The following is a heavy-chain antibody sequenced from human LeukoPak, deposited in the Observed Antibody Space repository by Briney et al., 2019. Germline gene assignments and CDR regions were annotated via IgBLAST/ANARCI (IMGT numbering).Heavy chain of an antibody. D-gene: IGHD6-13*01. CDR2: ISYDGSNK. J-gene: IGHJ4*02. CDR3: TTGSSSWYYFDY. V-gene: IGHV3-30*03. Sequence: PGRSLRLSCAASGFTFSTYGMHWVRQAPGKGLEWVALISYDGSNKYYADSVKGRFTISRDNSKNTLYLQMNSLETEDTAVYYCTTGSSSWYYFDYWGQGTLVTVSS. CDR1: GFTFSTYG.